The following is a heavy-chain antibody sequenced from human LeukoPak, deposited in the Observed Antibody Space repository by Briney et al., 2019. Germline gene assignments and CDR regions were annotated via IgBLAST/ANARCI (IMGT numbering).Heavy chain of an antibody. CDR1: GFTFSNHA. Sequence: GGSLRLSCVAPGFTFSNHAMTWVRQAPGKGLEWVSAISADAVDTFYAPSVKGRFTISRDNSKNTMYLQISSLRAEDTAIYYCAKDVWWSVSWGQGTLVTVSS. D-gene: IGHD2-8*02. V-gene: IGHV3-23*01. CDR2: ISADAVDT. CDR3: AKDVWWSVS. J-gene: IGHJ5*02.